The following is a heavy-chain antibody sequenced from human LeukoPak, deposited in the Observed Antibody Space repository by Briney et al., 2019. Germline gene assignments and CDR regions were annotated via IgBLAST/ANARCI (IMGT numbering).Heavy chain of an antibody. Sequence: ASVKVSCKASGYTFTGYYMHWVRQAPGQGLEWMGWINPNSGGTNYAQKFQGRVTMTRDMSTSTVYMELSSLRSEDTAVYYCARNWGEYHGFDYWGQGTLVTVSS. CDR2: INPNSGGT. V-gene: IGHV1-2*02. CDR3: ARNWGEYHGFDY. J-gene: IGHJ4*02. CDR1: GYTFTGYY. D-gene: IGHD7-27*01.